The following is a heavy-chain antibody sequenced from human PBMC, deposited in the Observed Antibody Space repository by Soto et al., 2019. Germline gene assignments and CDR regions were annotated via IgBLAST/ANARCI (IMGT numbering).Heavy chain of an antibody. D-gene: IGHD6-19*01. CDR1: GDSVSSNSVA. Sequence: QVQLQQSGPGVVEPSQTLSLTCVVSGDSVSSNSVAWNWIRQSPSRGLEWLGRTYYRSKWYHEYAVSVKSRITISPDTSKNLLSLQLSSVTPEDTAVYYCARSWYNNGWQTWCQGTLVTVSS. V-gene: IGHV6-1*01. J-gene: IGHJ5*02. CDR3: ARSWYNNGWQT. CDR2: TYYRSKWYH.